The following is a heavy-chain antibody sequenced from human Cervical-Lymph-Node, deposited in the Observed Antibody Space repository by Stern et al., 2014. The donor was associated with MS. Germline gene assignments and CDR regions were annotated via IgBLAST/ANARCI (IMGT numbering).Heavy chain of an antibody. Sequence: QVQLVQSGAEVKKPGSSVKVSCKASGGTFSSYAIHWVRQAPGQGLEWMGGISRIFGPANCAQKFQGRVTITADDSTSTAYMELSSLRSEDTAVYYCARPTTVTVGAMDVWGQGTTVTVSS. V-gene: IGHV1-69*01. CDR2: ISRIFGPA. CDR3: ARPTTVTVGAMDV. D-gene: IGHD4-17*01. J-gene: IGHJ6*02. CDR1: GGTFSSYA.